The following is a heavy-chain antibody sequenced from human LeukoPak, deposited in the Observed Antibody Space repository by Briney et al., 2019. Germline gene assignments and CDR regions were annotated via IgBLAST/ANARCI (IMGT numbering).Heavy chain of an antibody. CDR2: ISYDGSNK. D-gene: IGHD1-26*01. V-gene: IGHV3-30*04. CDR1: GFTFSSYA. Sequence: GGSLRLSCAASGFTFSSYAMHWVRQAPGKGLEWVAVISYDGSNKYYADSVKGRFTISRDNSKNTLYLQMNSLRAEDTAVYYCARFRMGATDYWGRGTLVTVSS. CDR3: ARFRMGATDY. J-gene: IGHJ4*02.